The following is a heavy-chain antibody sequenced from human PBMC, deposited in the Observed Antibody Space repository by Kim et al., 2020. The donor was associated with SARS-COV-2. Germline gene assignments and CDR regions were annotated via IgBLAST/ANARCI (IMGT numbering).Heavy chain of an antibody. Sequence: GESLKISCKGSGYSFTSYWISWVRQMPGKGLEWMGRIDPSDSYTNYSPSFQGHVTISADKSISTAYLQWSSLKASDTAMYYCARLRYCSGGSCYSGWFDPWGQGTLVTVSS. CDR2: IDPSDSYT. CDR1: GYSFTSYW. CDR3: ARLRYCSGGSCYSGWFDP. J-gene: IGHJ5*02. V-gene: IGHV5-10-1*01. D-gene: IGHD2-15*01.